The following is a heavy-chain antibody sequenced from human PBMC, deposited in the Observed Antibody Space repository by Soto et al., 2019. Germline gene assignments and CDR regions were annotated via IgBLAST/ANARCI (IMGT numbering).Heavy chain of an antibody. J-gene: IGHJ6*02. V-gene: IGHV2-5*02. CDR3: ASLPGSAGSCYWFSYSGMAV. Sequence: QITLKESGPTLVKPTQTLTLTCTFSGFSLSTSGVGVAWIRQPPGKALEWLALIYWDDDKRYTPSLETTLTITTTTSKRQVVPTMTNMHSVETATYYCASLPGSAGSCYWFSYSGMAVWGPGTTVTVSS. CDR1: GFSLSTSGVG. D-gene: IGHD2-15*01. CDR2: IYWDDDK.